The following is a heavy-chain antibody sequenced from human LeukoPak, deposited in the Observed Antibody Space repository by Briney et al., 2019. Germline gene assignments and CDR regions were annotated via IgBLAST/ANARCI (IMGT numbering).Heavy chain of an antibody. CDR1: GGSISSYY. D-gene: IGHD1-26*01. Sequence: SQTLSLTCTVSGGSISSYYWSWIRQPPGKGLEWIGYIYYSGSTNYNPSLKSRVTISVDTSKNQFSLKLSSVTAADTAVYYCARVNGGSYFDYWGQGTLVTVSP. CDR2: IYYSGST. CDR3: ARVNGGSYFDY. J-gene: IGHJ4*02. V-gene: IGHV4-59*01.